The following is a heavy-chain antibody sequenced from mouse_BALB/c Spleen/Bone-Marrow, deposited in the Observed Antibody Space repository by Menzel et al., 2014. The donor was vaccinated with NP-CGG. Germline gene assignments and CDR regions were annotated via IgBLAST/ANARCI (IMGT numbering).Heavy chain of an antibody. CDR1: GYTFTSYW. J-gene: IGHJ2*01. V-gene: IGHV1S81*02. D-gene: IGHD2-1*01. Sequence: QVQLKESGAELMKPGASVKLSCKASGYTFTSYWMHWVKQRPGQGLEWIGEINPSNGRTNYNEKFKTKATLTVDKSSSTAYMQLSSLTSEDSAVYYCARNYGNTDYWGQGTTLTVSS. CDR2: INPSNGRT. CDR3: ARNYGNTDY.